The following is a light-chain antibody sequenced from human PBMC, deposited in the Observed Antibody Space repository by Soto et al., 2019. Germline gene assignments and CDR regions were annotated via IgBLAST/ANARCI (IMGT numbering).Light chain of an antibody. CDR2: ANF. CDR3: QSHDNCLSGYV. V-gene: IGLV1-40*01. J-gene: IGLJ1*01. Sequence: HCVLTEPPSVSGAPGKRVTISCTGSISNMGAGYDVHWYQQVPGTAPKLLIYANFNRPSGAPDRFSGSKSGTSASLAITGLQAEDEADYYCQSHDNCLSGYVFGPGTKVTVL. CDR1: ISNMGAGYD.